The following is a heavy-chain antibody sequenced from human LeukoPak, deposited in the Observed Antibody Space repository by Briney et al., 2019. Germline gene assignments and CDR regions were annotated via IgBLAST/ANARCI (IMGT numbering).Heavy chain of an antibody. CDR1: GYTFTGYY. Sequence: GSVKVSCQASGYTFTGYYMHWVRPAPGQGLEWMGWINPNSGGTKYAQKFQGWVTMTRDTPISTAYMELSRLRSDDTAVYYCASMFAGGWLFDYWGQGTLVTVSS. D-gene: IGHD6-19*01. CDR2: INPNSGGT. CDR3: ASMFAGGWLFDY. J-gene: IGHJ4*02. V-gene: IGHV1-2*04.